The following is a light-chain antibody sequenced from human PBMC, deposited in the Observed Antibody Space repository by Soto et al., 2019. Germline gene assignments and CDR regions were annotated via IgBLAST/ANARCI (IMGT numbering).Light chain of an antibody. CDR1: QGISSY. J-gene: IGKJ3*01. V-gene: IGKV1-9*01. CDR2: AAS. Sequence: DIQLTQSPSFLSASVGDRVTITCRASQGISSYLAWYQQKPGKAPKLLIYAASTLQSGVPSRFSGSGSGTEFTLTISGLQPEDFATYYCQQLNSYPRGPLTFGPGTKVDIK. CDR3: QQLNSYPRGPLT.